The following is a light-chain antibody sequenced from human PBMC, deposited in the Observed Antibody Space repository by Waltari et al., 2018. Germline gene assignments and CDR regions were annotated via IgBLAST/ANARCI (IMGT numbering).Light chain of an antibody. V-gene: IGKV3-11*01. Sequence: EIVLTQSPATLSLSPGESATLSCRASPSVSSYVAWYQQKPGQAPRLLIYDASNRATGIPARFSGSGSGTDFTLTISSLEPEDFAVYYCQQRSNWWTFGQGTKVEIK. CDR2: DAS. CDR3: QQRSNWWT. CDR1: PSVSSY. J-gene: IGKJ1*01.